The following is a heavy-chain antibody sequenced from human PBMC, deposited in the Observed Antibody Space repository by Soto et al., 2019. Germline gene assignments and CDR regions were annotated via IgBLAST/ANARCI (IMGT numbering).Heavy chain of an antibody. CDR2: ISYDGSNK. D-gene: IGHD3-9*01. CDR3: ARDSTHYDILTGYYA. V-gene: IGHV3-30-3*01. J-gene: IGHJ5*02. Sequence: GGSLRLSCAASGFTFSSYAMHWVRQAPGKGLEWVAVISYDGSNKYYADSVKGRFTISRDNSKNTLYLQMNSLRAEDTAVYYCARDSTHYDILTGYYAWRQGTLVTVSS. CDR1: GFTFSSYA.